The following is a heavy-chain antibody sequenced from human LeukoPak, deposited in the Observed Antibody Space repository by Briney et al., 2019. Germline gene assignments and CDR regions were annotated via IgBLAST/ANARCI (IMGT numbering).Heavy chain of an antibody. V-gene: IGHV5-51*01. Sequence: GESLKISCKGSGYSFTSYWIGWVRQMPGKGLEWMGIIYPGDSDTRYSPSFQGQVTISADKSISTAYLQWSSLKASDTAMYYCARHSYQYCSSTRCYSLLLDYWGQGTLVTVSS. CDR1: GYSFTSYW. D-gene: IGHD2-2*02. CDR3: ARHSYQYCSSTRCYSLLLDY. CDR2: IYPGDSDT. J-gene: IGHJ4*02.